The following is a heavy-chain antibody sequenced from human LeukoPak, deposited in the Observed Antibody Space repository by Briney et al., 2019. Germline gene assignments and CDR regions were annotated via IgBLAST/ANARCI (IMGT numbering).Heavy chain of an antibody. J-gene: IGHJ4*02. D-gene: IGHD4-17*01. Sequence: SETLSLTCDVSGVSFSTYYWSWIRQSPEKGLEWIGEVNHSGYTNYDPSLKGRVTISVDTSKNQFSLKLSSVTAADTAVYYCARQLYGSDYWGQGTLVTVSS. CDR3: ARQLYGSDY. CDR2: VNHSGYT. V-gene: IGHV4-34*01. CDR1: GVSFSTYY.